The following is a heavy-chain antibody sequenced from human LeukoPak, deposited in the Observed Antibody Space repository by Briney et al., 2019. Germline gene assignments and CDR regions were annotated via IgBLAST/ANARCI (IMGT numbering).Heavy chain of an antibody. CDR3: ARATYGDLPYDY. V-gene: IGHV4-59*01. Sequence: SETLSLTCTASGGSISSYYWSWIRQPPGKGLEWIGYIYYTGSTKYNPSLKSRVTISIDTSKNQFSLNLSSVTAADTAVYYCARATYGDLPYDYWGQGTLVTVSS. CDR1: GGSISSYY. D-gene: IGHD4-17*01. CDR2: IYYTGST. J-gene: IGHJ4*02.